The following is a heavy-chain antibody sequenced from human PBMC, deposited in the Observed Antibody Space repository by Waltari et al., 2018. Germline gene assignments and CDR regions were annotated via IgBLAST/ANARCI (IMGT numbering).Heavy chain of an antibody. CDR1: GGSISSGSYY. J-gene: IGHJ4*02. CDR3: ARVPFYCTNGVCYYYFDY. D-gene: IGHD2-8*01. V-gene: IGHV4-61*02. CDR2: IYTSGST. Sequence: QVQLQESGPGLVKPSQTLSLTCTVSGGSISSGSYYWSWIRQPAGKGLEWIGRIYTSGSTNYNPSLKSLVTISVDTSKTQCSLKLSSVTAADTAVYYCARVPFYCTNGVCYYYFDYWGQGTLVTVSS.